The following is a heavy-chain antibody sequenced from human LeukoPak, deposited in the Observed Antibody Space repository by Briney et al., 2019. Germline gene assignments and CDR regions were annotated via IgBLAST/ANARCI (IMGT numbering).Heavy chain of an antibody. J-gene: IGHJ4*02. V-gene: IGHV1-18*01. CDR2: ISAYNGNT. CDR3: ARDCSGSSCYWIH. Sequence: ASVKVSCKASGYTLSSYGISWVRQAPGQGLEWLGYISAYNGNTNYAQKVQGRITVTTDTSTSTAYMETRSLRSDDTAVYYCARDCSGSSCYWIHWGQGTLVTVSS. D-gene: IGHD2-15*01. CDR1: GYTLSSYG.